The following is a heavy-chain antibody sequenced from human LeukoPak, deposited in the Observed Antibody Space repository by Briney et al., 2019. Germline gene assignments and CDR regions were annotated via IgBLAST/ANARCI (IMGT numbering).Heavy chain of an antibody. Sequence: GGSLRLSCAASGFTFSSYAMSWVRQAPGKGLEWVSAISGSGGSTYYADSVKGRLTISRDNSKNTLYLQMNSLRAEDTAVYYCAKGDYYDSSGYDYWGQGTLVTVSS. V-gene: IGHV3-23*01. J-gene: IGHJ4*02. CDR2: ISGSGGST. CDR1: GFTFSSYA. D-gene: IGHD3-22*01. CDR3: AKGDYYDSSGYDY.